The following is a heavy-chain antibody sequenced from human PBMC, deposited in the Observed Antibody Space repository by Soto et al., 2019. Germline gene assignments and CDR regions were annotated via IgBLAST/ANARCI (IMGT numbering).Heavy chain of an antibody. CDR1: GGTFSSYA. J-gene: IGHJ6*02. D-gene: IGHD6-13*01. V-gene: IGHV1-69*06. CDR3: ARPAAGSYYDYYGMAV. Sequence: SGKVSCNASGGTFSSYAISWVRQAPGQGLEWMGGIIPIFGTANYAQKFQGRVTITADKSASTAYVELSSLRSEDTAVYYCARPAAGSYYDYYGMAVWGQGTTITVSS. CDR2: IIPIFGTA.